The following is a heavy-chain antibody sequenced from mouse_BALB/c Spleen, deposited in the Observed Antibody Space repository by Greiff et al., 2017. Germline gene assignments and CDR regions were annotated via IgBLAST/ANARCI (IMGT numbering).Heavy chain of an antibody. CDR1: GYTFTSYW. CDR3: TRLTTEYYFDY. CDR2: IYPSDSYT. V-gene: IGHV1-69*02. J-gene: IGHJ2*01. Sequence: QVQLKQPGAELVRPGASVKLSCKASGYTFTSYWINWVKQRPGQGLEWIGNIYPSDSYTNYNQKFKDKATLTVDKSSSTAYMQLSSPTSEDSAVYYCTRLTTEYYFDYWGQGTTLTVSS. D-gene: IGHD1-1*01.